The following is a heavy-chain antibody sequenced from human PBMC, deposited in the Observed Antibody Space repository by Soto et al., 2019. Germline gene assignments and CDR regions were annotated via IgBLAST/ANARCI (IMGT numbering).Heavy chain of an antibody. CDR3: AKSPPRTTATAYYFDY. V-gene: IGHV1-69*13. CDR1: GDTFSSSYT. Sequence: SVKVSCKASGDTFSSSYTISWVRLAPGQGLEWMGGITPILDTTHYAQKFQDRVTITADESTNIAYMELSGLRSDDTAMYYCAKSPPRTTATAYYFDYWGPGTLVTVSS. D-gene: IGHD4-17*01. J-gene: IGHJ4*02. CDR2: ITPILDTT.